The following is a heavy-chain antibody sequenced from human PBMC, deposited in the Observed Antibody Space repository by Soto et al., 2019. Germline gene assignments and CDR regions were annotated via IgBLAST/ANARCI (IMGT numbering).Heavy chain of an antibody. V-gene: IGHV1-69*05. Sequence: QVQLLQSGAEVKKPGSSVRVSCEASGGTFRTYAISWVRQAPGQGLEWMGEIIPIFGTVNYAQKFQGRVTXTXDEXTTTVYMELRRLRSEDTAVYYCAKGAVAGTPTSYYYYGMDVWGQGTTVTVSS. CDR3: AKGAVAGTPTSYYYYGMDV. CDR1: GGTFRTYA. CDR2: IIPIFGTV. J-gene: IGHJ6*02. D-gene: IGHD6-19*01.